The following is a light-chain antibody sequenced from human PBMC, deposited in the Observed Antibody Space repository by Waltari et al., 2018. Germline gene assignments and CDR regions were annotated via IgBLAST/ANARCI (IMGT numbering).Light chain of an antibody. V-gene: IGKV3-11*01. CDR3: QQRRNWPPT. J-gene: IGKJ1*01. CDR1: QSVDDY. CDR2: DAS. Sequence: VLTQSPATLSLSPGERATLSCRASQSVDDYMAWYQQEPGQSPRLLIYDASNRATGIPIRFSGSGFGTDFTLTISSLEPDDFAHYYCQQRRNWPPTFGQGTKVEIK.